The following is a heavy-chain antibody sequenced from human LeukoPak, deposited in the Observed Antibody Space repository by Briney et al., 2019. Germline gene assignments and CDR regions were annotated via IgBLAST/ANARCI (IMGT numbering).Heavy chain of an antibody. J-gene: IGHJ6*03. CDR2: ISSSGSTI. Sequence: GGSLRLSCAASGFTFSDYYMSWTRQAPGKGLEWVSYISSSGSTIYYADSVKGRFTISRDNAKNSLYLQMNRLRAEDTAVYYCARDPMTTEGYYYYYMDVWGKGTTVTVSS. D-gene: IGHD4-11*01. V-gene: IGHV3-11*04. CDR3: ARDPMTTEGYYYYYMDV. CDR1: GFTFSDYY.